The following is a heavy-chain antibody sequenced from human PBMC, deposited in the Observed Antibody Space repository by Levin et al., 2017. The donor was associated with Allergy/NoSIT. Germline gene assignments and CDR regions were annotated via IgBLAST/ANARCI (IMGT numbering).Heavy chain of an antibody. V-gene: IGHV2-5*02. CDR3: AHISPLLNYYGSVNNWFDP. J-gene: IGHJ5*02. CDR2: IYWDDDK. CDR1: GFSLSTSGVG. Sequence: SGPTLVKPTQTLTLTCTFSGFSLSTSGVGVGWIRQPPGKALEWLALIYWDDDKRYSPSLKSRLTITKDTSKNQVVLTMTNMDPVDTATYYCAHISPLLNYYGSVNNWFDPWGQGTLVTVSS. D-gene: IGHD3-10*01.